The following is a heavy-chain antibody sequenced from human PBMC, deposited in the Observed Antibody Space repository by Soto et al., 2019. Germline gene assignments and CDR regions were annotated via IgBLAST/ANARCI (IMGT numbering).Heavy chain of an antibody. CDR1: GFTFSDFW. D-gene: IGHD2-15*01. CDR2: IKHDGSEK. Sequence: EVQLVESGGDLVQPGGSLRLSCAASGFTFSDFWMSWDRQAPGKGLDWVANIKHDGSEKYYVDSVEGRFTISRDNTKDSLYLQMNSLRAEDTAVYYCARGGSWGPDFWGQGTLVTVSS. V-gene: IGHV3-7*01. J-gene: IGHJ4*02. CDR3: ARGGSWGPDF.